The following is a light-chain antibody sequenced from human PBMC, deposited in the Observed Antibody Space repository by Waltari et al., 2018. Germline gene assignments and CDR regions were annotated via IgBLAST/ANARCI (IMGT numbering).Light chain of an antibody. Sequence: EIVMTQSPATLSVSPGERVTLSCRASQSVRSNLAWYQQKPGQPPRLLIYGASTRATSIPARFSGSGSGTEFTLTISSLQSEDFAVYYCQQYNIWPPVTFGQGTRLEI. V-gene: IGKV3-15*01. J-gene: IGKJ5*01. CDR3: QQYNIWPPVT. CDR2: GAS. CDR1: QSVRSN.